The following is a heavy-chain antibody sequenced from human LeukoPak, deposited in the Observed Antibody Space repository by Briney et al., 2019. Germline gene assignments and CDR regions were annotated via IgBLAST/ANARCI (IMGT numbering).Heavy chain of an antibody. J-gene: IGHJ4*02. Sequence: GGSLRLSCAASGFTFDDYGMSWVRQAPGKGLEWVSGINWNGGSTGYADSVKGRFTISRDNAKNSLYLQMNSLRAEDTAVYYCARRRGSGSQSPYYFDYWGQGTLVTVSS. D-gene: IGHD3-10*01. CDR1: GFTFDDYG. CDR2: INWNGGST. CDR3: ARRRGSGSQSPYYFDY. V-gene: IGHV3-20*04.